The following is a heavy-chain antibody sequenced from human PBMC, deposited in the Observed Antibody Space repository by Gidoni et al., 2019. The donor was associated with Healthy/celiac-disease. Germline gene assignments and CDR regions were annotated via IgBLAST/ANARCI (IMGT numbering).Heavy chain of an antibody. CDR3: ARKYYDSSGYYPFDY. J-gene: IGHJ4*02. V-gene: IGHV3-21*01. D-gene: IGHD3-22*01. CDR1: GFTFSSYS. Sequence: EVQLVESGGGLVKPGGSLRLSCAASGFTFSSYSMNWVRQAPGKGLEWVSSISSSSSYIYYADSVKGRFTISRDNAKNSLYLQMNSLRAEDTAVYYCARKYYDSSGYYPFDYWGQGTLVTVSS. CDR2: ISSSSSYI.